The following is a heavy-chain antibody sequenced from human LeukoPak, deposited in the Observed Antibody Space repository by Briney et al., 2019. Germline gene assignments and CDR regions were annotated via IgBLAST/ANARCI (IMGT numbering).Heavy chain of an antibody. J-gene: IGHJ4*02. V-gene: IGHV3-7*01. CDR1: GFNFNSYW. CDR2: IKPDGTAK. CDR3: VRDLLD. Sequence: PGGSLRLSCAASGFNFNSYWMTWVRQAPGKGLEWVGNIKPDGTAKYYVDSVKGRFTISKDNARNSLYLQLTSLRAEDTALYYCVRDLLDWGRGTPVTVSS.